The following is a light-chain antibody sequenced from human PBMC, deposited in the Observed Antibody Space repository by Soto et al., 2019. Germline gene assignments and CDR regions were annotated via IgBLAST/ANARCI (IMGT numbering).Light chain of an antibody. CDR2: DAS. J-gene: IGKJ1*01. CDR1: QGISSW. Sequence: DIQMTQSPSTLSASVGDRVTITCRASQGISSWLAWYQQKPGKAPKLLIYDASSLQNGVPSRFRGSGSGTEFTLTVSSLQPDDFATYYCQQYNSYSFGQGTKVDI. CDR3: QQYNSYS. V-gene: IGKV1-5*01.